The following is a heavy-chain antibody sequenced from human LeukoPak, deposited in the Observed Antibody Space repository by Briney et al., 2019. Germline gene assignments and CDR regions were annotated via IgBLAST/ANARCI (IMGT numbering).Heavy chain of an antibody. Sequence: PGGSLRLSCAACGFTLSSNWMIWVRQAPGKGLEWVAIIKQDGSEKYYVDSVKGRFTISRDNAKNSLYLQMNSLRAEDTAVYYCARGNGFIIDYWGQGTLVTVSS. D-gene: IGHD2-8*01. CDR3: ARGNGFIIDY. V-gene: IGHV3-7*01. CDR2: IKQDGSEK. CDR1: GFTLSSNW. J-gene: IGHJ4*02.